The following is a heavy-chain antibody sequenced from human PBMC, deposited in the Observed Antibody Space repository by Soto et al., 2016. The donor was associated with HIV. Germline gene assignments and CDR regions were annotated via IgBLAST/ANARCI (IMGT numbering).Heavy chain of an antibody. D-gene: IGHD6-13*01. CDR1: GFTFSTYW. Sequence: EVQLVESGGGLVQPGGSLRLSCVVSGFTFSTYWMSWVRQTPGKGLEWVANIKQDGSEKYYVDSVKGRFTISRDNAKKSLYLQMNSLRVEDAAVYYCAMYSTISAGGXFRHWGQGTRGHRLL. CDR3: AMYSTISAGGXFRH. CDR2: IKQDGSEK. J-gene: IGHJ1*01. V-gene: IGHV3-7*01.